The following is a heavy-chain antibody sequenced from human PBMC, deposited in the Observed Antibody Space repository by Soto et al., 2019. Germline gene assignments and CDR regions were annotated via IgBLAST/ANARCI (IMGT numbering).Heavy chain of an antibody. D-gene: IGHD5-18*01. J-gene: IGHJ4*02. Sequence: EVQLVESGGGLVQPGGSLRLSCAASEFSFSSYWMHWVRQAPGKGLVWVSRINSDGSATNYADSVKGRFTISRDNAKNTLDLQMNSLRAEDTAVYYCARAGGQAAMVYNYWGQGTPVTVSS. CDR3: ARAGGQAAMVYNY. CDR2: INSDGSAT. CDR1: EFSFSSYW. V-gene: IGHV3-74*01.